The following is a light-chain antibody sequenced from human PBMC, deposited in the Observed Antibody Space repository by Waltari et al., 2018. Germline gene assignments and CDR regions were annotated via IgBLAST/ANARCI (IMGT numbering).Light chain of an antibody. CDR3: AAWDDSLSRLV. V-gene: IGLV1-47*01. J-gene: IGLJ1*01. CDR1: SSNIGSNY. CDR2: RSN. Sequence: QSVLTQPPSASGTPGQRVTISCSGSSSNIGSNYVCWYQQLPGAAPKLLIYRSNPRPSGVPDRFSGSKSGSSASLAISERRSEDEAVYYCAAWDDSLSRLVFGAGTTVTIL.